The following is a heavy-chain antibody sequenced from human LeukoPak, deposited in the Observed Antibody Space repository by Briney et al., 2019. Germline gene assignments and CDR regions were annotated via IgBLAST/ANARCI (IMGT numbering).Heavy chain of an antibody. J-gene: IGHJ4*02. CDR2: ISYDGSNK. CDR1: GFSFSTYA. CDR3: ARDLQYLLLMGEIDY. V-gene: IGHV3-30*04. D-gene: IGHD2-2*01. Sequence: GGSLRLSCAASGFSFSTYAMHWVRQAPGKGLGWVALISYDGSNKCYADSVKGRFTISRDNSKNTLYLQMHSLRADDTAVYYCARDLQYLLLMGEIDYWGQGTLVTVSS.